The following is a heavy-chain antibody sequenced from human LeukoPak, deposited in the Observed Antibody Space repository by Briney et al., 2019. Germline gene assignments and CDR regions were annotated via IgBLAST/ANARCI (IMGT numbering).Heavy chain of an antibody. CDR2: IYYSGST. CDR3: ASEPTVVRGVFDY. D-gene: IGHD4-23*01. CDR1: GGSISSSSYY. J-gene: IGHJ4*02. Sequence: SETLPLTCTVSGGSISSSSYYWGRIRQPPGKGLEWIGSIYYSGSTYYNPSLKSRVTISVDTSKNQFSLKLSSVTAADTAVYYCASEPTVVRGVFDYWGQGTLVTVSS. V-gene: IGHV4-39*01.